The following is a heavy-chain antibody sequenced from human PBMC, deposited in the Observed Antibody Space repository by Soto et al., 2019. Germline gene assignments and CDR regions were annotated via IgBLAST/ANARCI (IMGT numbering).Heavy chain of an antibody. J-gene: IGHJ4*02. D-gene: IGHD3-10*01. CDR3: ARPMVRGVIYFDY. CDR1: GGSISSSSYY. V-gene: IGHV4-39*01. CDR2: IYYSGST. Sequence: SETLSLTCTVSGGSISSSSYYWGWIRQPPGKGLEWIGSIYYSGSTYYSPSLKSRVTISVDTSKNQFSLKLSSVTAADTAVYYCARPMVRGVIYFDYWGQGILVTVSS.